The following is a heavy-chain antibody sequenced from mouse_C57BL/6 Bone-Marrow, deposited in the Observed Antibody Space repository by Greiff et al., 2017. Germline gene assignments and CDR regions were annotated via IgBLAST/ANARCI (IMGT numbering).Heavy chain of an antibody. J-gene: IGHJ4*01. CDR2: IDPDSGGT. V-gene: IGHV1-72*01. CDR3: ASGLTGYMDY. CDR1: GYTFTSYW. D-gene: IGHD4-1*01. Sequence: QVQLQQPGAELVKPGASVTLSCKASGYTFTSYWMHWVKQRPGRGLEWIGRIDPDSGGTKYNEKFKSKATLSVGRHSSTAYMQLSSLTSEYTAGYYCASGLTGYMDYRGQGTSVTVSS.